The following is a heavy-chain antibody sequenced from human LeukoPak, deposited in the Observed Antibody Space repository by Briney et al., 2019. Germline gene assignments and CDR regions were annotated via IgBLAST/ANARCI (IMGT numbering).Heavy chain of an antibody. CDR2: ISGSGGST. CDR3: AKDQGVYYDSSGYPLDC. CDR1: GFTFSSYA. V-gene: IGHV3-23*01. Sequence: GSLRLSCAASGFTFSSYAMSWVRQAPGKGLEWVSAISGSGGSTYYADSVKGRFTISRDNSKNTLYLQMNSLRAEDTAVYYCAKDQGVYYDSSGYPLDCWGQGTLVTVSS. J-gene: IGHJ4*02. D-gene: IGHD3-22*01.